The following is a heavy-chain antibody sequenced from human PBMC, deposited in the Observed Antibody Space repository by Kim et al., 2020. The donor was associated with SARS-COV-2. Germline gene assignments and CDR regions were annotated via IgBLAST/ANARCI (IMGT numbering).Heavy chain of an antibody. Sequence: VKGRFTISRDNAQNSLFLQMDNLGDEDTAVYYCARPRSSTAGRSVPGFDYWGQGTLVTVSP. J-gene: IGHJ4*02. D-gene: IGHD6-6*01. V-gene: IGHV3-21*06. CDR3: ARPRSSTAGRSVPGFDY.